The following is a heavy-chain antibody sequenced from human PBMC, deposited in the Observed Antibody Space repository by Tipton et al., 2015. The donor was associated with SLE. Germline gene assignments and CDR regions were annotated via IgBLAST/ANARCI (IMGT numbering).Heavy chain of an antibody. D-gene: IGHD3-3*02. V-gene: IGHV4-59*08. CDR3: ARALHFFDY. CDR2: IYYSGSS. CDR1: GGSISSHY. J-gene: IGHJ4*02. Sequence: TLSLTCTVSGGSISSHYWSWIRQPPGKGLEWIGYIYYSGSSNYNPSLKSRVTISVDTSKNQFSLKLSSVTAADTAVYYCARALHFFDYWGQGTLVTVSS.